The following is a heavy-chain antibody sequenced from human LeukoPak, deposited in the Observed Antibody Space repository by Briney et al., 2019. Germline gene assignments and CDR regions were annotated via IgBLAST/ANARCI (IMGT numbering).Heavy chain of an antibody. D-gene: IGHD2-2*01. CDR2: ISAYNGNT. Sequence: ASVKVSCKASGYTFTSYGISWVRQAPGQGLEWMGWISAYNGNTNYAQKLQGRFTMTTDTSTSTAYMELRSLRSDDTAVSYCARDRVPCSSTSCPNYMDVWGKGTTVTVSS. V-gene: IGHV1-18*01. J-gene: IGHJ6*03. CDR1: GYTFTSYG. CDR3: ARDRVPCSSTSCPNYMDV.